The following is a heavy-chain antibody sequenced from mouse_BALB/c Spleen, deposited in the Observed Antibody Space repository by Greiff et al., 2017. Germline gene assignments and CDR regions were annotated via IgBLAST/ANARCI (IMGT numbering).Heavy chain of an antibody. CDR3: ARDDYDAMDF. CDR2: LYPGDGDT. Sequence: LVESGAELVRPGSSVKISCKASGYAFSSYWMNWVKQRPGQGLEWIGQLYPGDGDTNYNGKFKGKATLTADKSSSTAYMQRSSRTSEDSAVYYCARDDYDAMDFWGQGTSVTVSS. V-gene: IGHV1-80*01. J-gene: IGHJ4*01. CDR1: GYAFSSYW.